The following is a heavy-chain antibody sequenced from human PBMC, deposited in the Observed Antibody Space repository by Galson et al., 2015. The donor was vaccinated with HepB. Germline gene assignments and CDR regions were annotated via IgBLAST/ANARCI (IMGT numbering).Heavy chain of an antibody. J-gene: IGHJ6*02. CDR3: AKAISSSSRDYYYYYGMDV. Sequence: SLRLSCAASGFTFSSYGMHWVRQAPGKGLEWVAVISYDGSNKYYADSVKGRFTISRDNSKNTLYLQINSLRAEDTAVYYCAKAISSSSRDYYYYYGMDVWGQGTTVTVSS. CDR1: GFTFSSYG. V-gene: IGHV3-30*18. CDR2: ISYDGSNK. D-gene: IGHD6-6*01.